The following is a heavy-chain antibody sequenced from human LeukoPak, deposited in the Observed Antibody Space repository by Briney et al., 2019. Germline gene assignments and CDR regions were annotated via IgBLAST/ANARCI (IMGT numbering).Heavy chain of an antibody. CDR3: ATSGIAVAGTRYYFDY. J-gene: IGHJ4*02. D-gene: IGHD6-19*01. V-gene: IGHV3-21*04. CDR1: GFTFSSYS. CDR2: ISSSSSYI. Sequence: GGSLRLSCAASGFTFSSYSMNWVRQAPGKGLEWVSSISSSSSYIYYADSVKGRFTISRDNAKNSLYLQMNSLRAEDTAVYYCATSGIAVAGTRYYFDYWGQGTLVTVSS.